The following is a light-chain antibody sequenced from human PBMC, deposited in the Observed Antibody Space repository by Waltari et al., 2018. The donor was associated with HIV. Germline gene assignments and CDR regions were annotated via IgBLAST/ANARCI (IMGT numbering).Light chain of an antibody. CDR3: CSYTAIHTLI. V-gene: IGLV2-14*01. Sequence: QSALTQPASVSGSPGQSITISCAGTTSDIGIFDSVSWYQQHPVRAPQLMLFGVYSLAAGVSARFSGSKSGNTASLTISGLQAEDEANYYCCSYTAIHTLIFGGGTKLTVL. J-gene: IGLJ2*01. CDR2: GVY. CDR1: TSDIGIFDS.